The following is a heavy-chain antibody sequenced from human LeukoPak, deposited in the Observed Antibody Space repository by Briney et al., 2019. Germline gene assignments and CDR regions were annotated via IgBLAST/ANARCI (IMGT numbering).Heavy chain of an antibody. CDR3: ARIMTTVTTLPNRTGI. D-gene: IGHD4-17*01. CDR2: IYYSGST. J-gene: IGHJ4*02. Sequence: PSETLSLTCTVSGDSIRSYYWSWIRQPPGKGLEWIGHIYYSGSTNSNPSLRSRVAISVDNFKNQFSLKVTSVTAADTAVYYCARIMTTVTTLPNRTGIWGQGTLVTVSS. V-gene: IGHV4-59*01. CDR1: GDSIRSYY.